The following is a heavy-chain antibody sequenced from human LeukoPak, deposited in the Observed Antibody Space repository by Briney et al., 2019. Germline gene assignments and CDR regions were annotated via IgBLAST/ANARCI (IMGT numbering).Heavy chain of an antibody. Sequence: PSETLSLTCDVSGGSVMSNNFWRWVRQPPGKGLEWIGEIHHSGSTNYNPSLKSRVTISIDKSKNQFSLNLTSVTAADTAVYYCARGIVALDYWGQGTLVTVSS. V-gene: IGHV4-4*02. J-gene: IGHJ4*02. D-gene: IGHD2/OR15-2a*01. CDR2: IHHSGST. CDR1: GGSVMSNNF. CDR3: ARGIVALDY.